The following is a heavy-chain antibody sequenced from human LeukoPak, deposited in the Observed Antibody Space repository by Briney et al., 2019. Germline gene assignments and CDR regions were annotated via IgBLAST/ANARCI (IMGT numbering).Heavy chain of an antibody. CDR1: GYTFTSYA. Sequence: DSVKVSCKASGYTFTSYAMHWVRQAPGQRLEWMGWINAGNGNTKYSQKFQGRVTITRDTSASTAYMELSSLRSEDTAVYYCAIRGWSTGGYYFDYWGQGTLVTVSS. J-gene: IGHJ4*02. D-gene: IGHD6-19*01. V-gene: IGHV1-3*01. CDR2: INAGNGNT. CDR3: AIRGWSTGGYYFDY.